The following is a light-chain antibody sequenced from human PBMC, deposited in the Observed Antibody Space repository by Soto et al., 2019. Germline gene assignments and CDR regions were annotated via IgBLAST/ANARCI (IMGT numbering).Light chain of an antibody. J-gene: IGKJ5*01. V-gene: IGKV3-20*01. Sequence: EVLLTQSPPTLSLSPVERSTLSCMAIQSVNSFLAWYQQKVGQAPRLLIYDASSRATGIPDRFSGSGSGTDFTLTISRLEPEDFAVYYCQQYGSSPRTFGQGTRLEIK. CDR2: DAS. CDR3: QQYGSSPRT. CDR1: QSVNSF.